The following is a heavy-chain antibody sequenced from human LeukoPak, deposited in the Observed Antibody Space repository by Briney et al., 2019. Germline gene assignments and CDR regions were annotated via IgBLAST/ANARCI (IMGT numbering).Heavy chain of an antibody. CDR2: ISYDGSKK. CDR1: GFTFSSYG. D-gene: IGHD6-19*01. CDR3: ARALTVAGSSCYFDY. V-gene: IGHV3-30*14. J-gene: IGHJ4*02. Sequence: GRSLRLSCAASGFTFSSYGMTWVRQAPGKGLEWVAVISYDGSKKYYADSVKGRFTISRDNAKSSLYLQMNSLSAGDTAVYYCARALTVAGSSCYFDYWGQGTLVTVSS.